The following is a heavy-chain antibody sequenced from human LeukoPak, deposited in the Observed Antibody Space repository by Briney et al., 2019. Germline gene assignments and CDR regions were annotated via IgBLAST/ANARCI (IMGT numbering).Heavy chain of an antibody. CDR3: ARGVKGLRGAFDI. V-gene: IGHV4-31*03. CDR1: GASISGGVSY. Sequence: SETLSLTCTVSGASISGGVSYWSWIRQHPGKGLEWIGYIYYSGSTYSNPSLKSRLTMSVGISKNQFSLKLSSVTAADTAVYYCARGVKGLRGAFDIWGQGTMVTVSS. J-gene: IGHJ3*02. CDR2: IYYSGST. D-gene: IGHD3-10*01.